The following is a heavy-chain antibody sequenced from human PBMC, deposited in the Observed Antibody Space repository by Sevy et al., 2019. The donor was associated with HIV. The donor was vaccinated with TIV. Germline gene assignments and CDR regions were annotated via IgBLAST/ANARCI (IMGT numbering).Heavy chain of an antibody. Sequence: SETLSLTRTVSGDSISNYYGSWIRQPPGKGLEWIGYIYNSGSTNYNPSLKSRVTISVDTSKNQFSLKLSSVTAADTAVYYCASVVVVPAAKYFYFYYMDVWGKGTTVTVSS. D-gene: IGHD2-2*01. J-gene: IGHJ6*03. CDR2: IYNSGST. CDR3: ASVVVVPAAKYFYFYYMDV. V-gene: IGHV4-59*01. CDR1: GDSISNYY.